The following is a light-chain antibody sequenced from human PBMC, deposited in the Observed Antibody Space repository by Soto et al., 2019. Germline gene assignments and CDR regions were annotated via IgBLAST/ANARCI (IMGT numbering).Light chain of an antibody. Sequence: DIQMTQSPSTLSASVGDRVTITCRASQSIGSWLASYQQKPGKAPKSLIYKASSLESGVPSRFSGSGSGTEFTLTISSLQPDDFATYYCQQYFTYSQMFGQGTKVEIK. V-gene: IGKV1-5*03. CDR3: QQYFTYSQM. CDR1: QSIGSW. J-gene: IGKJ1*01. CDR2: KAS.